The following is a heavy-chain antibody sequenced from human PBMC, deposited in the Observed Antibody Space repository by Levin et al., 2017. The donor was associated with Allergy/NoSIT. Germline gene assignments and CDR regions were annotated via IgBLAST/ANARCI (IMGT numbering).Heavy chain of an antibody. CDR2: ISSRSGSQ. V-gene: IGHV3-21*05. CDR1: GFTFSNYA. Sequence: KSGESLKISCVASGFTFSNYAMNWVRQAPGKGLEWVSYISSRSGSQYYADSLKGRFTISRDNAKNSLYLQMNSLRAEDTAVYYCARDLGYSSGWFAASALYVMDVWGQGTTVTVSS. D-gene: IGHD6-19*01. J-gene: IGHJ6*02. CDR3: ARDLGYSSGWFAASALYVMDV.